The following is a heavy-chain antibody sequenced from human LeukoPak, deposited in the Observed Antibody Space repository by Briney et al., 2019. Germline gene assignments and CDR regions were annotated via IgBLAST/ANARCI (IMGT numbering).Heavy chain of an antibody. V-gene: IGHV1-8*03. Sequence: ASVKVSCKASGDTFTSYDINWVQQATGQGLEWMGWMNPNSGNTGYAQKSQGRVTITRNTSKSTAYMELSSLRSEDTAVYYCARSRRGIAAAGTSYYFDYWGQGTLVTVSS. J-gene: IGHJ4*02. CDR3: ARSRRGIAAAGTSYYFDY. CDR2: MNPNSGNT. D-gene: IGHD6-13*01. CDR1: GDTFTSYD.